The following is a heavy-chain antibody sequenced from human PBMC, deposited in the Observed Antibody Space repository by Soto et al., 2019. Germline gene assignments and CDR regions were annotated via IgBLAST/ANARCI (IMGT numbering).Heavy chain of an antibody. V-gene: IGHV4-31*03. CDR1: GGSISSGGYY. CDR2: IYYSGST. Sequence: KASETLSLTCTVSGGSISSGGYYWTWIRQHPGKGLEWMGYIYYSGSTFYNPSLKSRLTISVDTSKNQFSLNLRSVTAADTAVYYCARLNWDGGYWGQGTLVTVSS. D-gene: IGHD1-20*01. J-gene: IGHJ4*02. CDR3: ARLNWDGGY.